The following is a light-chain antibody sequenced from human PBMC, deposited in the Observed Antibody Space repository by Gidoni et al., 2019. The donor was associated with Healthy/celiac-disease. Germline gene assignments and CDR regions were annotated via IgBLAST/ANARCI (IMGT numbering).Light chain of an antibody. J-gene: IGKJ1*01. CDR2: AAS. CDR3: QKYNRAPWT. V-gene: IGKV1-27*01. Sequence: DIQMTQSPTSLSASVGDSGTITCRASQGISKYSAWYQQKPGKVPKLLICAASTLQSGVPSRFSGSGSGTDFTLTISSLQPEDVATYYWQKYNRAPWTFGQGTKVEIK. CDR1: QGISKY.